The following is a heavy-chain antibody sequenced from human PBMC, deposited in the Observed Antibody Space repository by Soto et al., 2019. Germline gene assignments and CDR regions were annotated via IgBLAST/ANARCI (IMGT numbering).Heavy chain of an antibody. CDR1: GYSISSSYY. V-gene: IGHV4-38-2*01. CDR2: IYHSGST. Sequence: SETLSLTCAVSGYSISSSYYWGWIRQPPGKGLEWIGSIYHSGSTYYNPSLKSRVTMSVDTSKNQFSLNLSSVTAADTAVYYCARGSYNWNPRVNWFDPWGQGTLVTVSS. CDR3: ARGSYNWNPRVNWFDP. J-gene: IGHJ5*02. D-gene: IGHD1-20*01.